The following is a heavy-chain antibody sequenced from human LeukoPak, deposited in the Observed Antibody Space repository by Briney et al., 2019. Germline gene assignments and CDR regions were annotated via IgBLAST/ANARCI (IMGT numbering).Heavy chain of an antibody. CDR2: IIPIFGTA. Sequence: ASVKVSCKASGGTFSSYAISWVRQAPGQGLEWMGGIIPIFGTANYAQKFQGRVTITADKSTSTAYMELSSLRSEDTAVYYCARGIAGNRHMDVWGKGTTVTISS. J-gene: IGHJ6*03. D-gene: IGHD2-21*01. CDR1: GGTFSSYA. V-gene: IGHV1-69*06. CDR3: ARGIAGNRHMDV.